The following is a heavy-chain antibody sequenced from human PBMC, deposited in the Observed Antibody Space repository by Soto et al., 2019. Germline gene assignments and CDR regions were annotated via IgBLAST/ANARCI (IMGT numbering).Heavy chain of an antibody. CDR2: IMPTVDSA. D-gene: IGHD3-10*01. CDR3: XXAAVREIMAQESSGMAV. V-gene: IGHV1-69*01. J-gene: IGHJ6*02. Sequence: QVQLVQSGAEVKTPGSSVKVSCKASGGTLSDYAISWVRQAPGQGLEWMGGIMPTVDSANNAQNFQGRLTISADESTSTANLELSSMRSDDTAVXXXXXAAVREIMAQESSGMAVWGQG. CDR1: GGTLSDYA.